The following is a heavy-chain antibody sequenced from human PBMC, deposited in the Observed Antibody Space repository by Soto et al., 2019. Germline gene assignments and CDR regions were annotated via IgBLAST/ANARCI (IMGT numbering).Heavy chain of an antibody. Sequence: QVQLQQWGAGLLKPSETLSLTCAVYGGSFSGYYWSWIRQPPGKGLEWIGEINHSGSTNYNPSLKSRVTISVDTSKNQFSLKLSSVTAADTAVYYCASYTNWGGYYFDYWGQGTLVTVSS. D-gene: IGHD3-16*01. V-gene: IGHV4-34*01. J-gene: IGHJ4*02. CDR3: ASYTNWGGYYFDY. CDR1: GGSFSGYY. CDR2: INHSGST.